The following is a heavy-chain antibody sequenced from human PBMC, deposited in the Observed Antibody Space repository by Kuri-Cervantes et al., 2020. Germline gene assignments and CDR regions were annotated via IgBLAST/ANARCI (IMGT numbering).Heavy chain of an antibody. CDR2: ISPYNGNT. D-gene: IGHD1-26*01. CDR3: ASAGQGGDSGSYSYFDY. Sequence: ASVKVSCKTSGYPFTTYGITWVRQAPGQGFEWMGWISPYNGNTQYAQNLQGRVTMTTDASTSTAYMELRSLRSDDTAVYYCASAGQGGDSGSYSYFDYWGQGTLVTVSS. V-gene: IGHV1-18*01. CDR1: GYPFTTYG. J-gene: IGHJ4*02.